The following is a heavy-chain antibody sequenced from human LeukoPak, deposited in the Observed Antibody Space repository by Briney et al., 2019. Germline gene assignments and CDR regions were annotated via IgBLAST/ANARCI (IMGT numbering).Heavy chain of an antibody. D-gene: IGHD3-10*01. CDR1: GGSFSRSSYY. CDR3: ARAGYYGSGSYLGNWFDP. V-gene: IGHV4-39*07. Sequence: PSQTLSLTCTVSGGSFSRSSYYWAWIRQPPGKGLEWIGSIYYSGNTYYNPSLKSRVTISVDTSKHQFSLKLSSVTAADTAVYYCARAGYYGSGSYLGNWFDPWGQGTLVTVSS. CDR2: IYYSGNT. J-gene: IGHJ5*02.